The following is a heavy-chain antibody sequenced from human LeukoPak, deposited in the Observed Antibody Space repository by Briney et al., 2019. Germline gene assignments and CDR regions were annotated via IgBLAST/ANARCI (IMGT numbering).Heavy chain of an antibody. CDR2: IKSKTDGGPT. J-gene: IGHJ4*02. CDR1: SFTFSNAW. V-gene: IGHV3-15*07. CDR3: TTAANYYDGSGYYRNLIGY. D-gene: IGHD3-22*01. Sequence: GGSLRLSCATASFTFSNAWMTWVRQAPGKGLEWVGRIKSKTDGGPTDYAAPVKGRFTISRDDSKNTLYLEMNSLKTEDTAVYYCTTAANYYDGSGYYRNLIGYWGQGTLVTVSP.